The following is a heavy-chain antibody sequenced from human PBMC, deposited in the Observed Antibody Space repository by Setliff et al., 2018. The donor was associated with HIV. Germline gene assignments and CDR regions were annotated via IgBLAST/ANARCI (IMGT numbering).Heavy chain of an antibody. J-gene: IGHJ4*02. Sequence: PGESLKISCAASGFTFRDFALNWVRQAPGKGLEWVSSISGGGGGRYYADSVKGRFTISRDVLANIVSLEMTSLRGEDTAVYYCTAVPGGGWDGYFSKYWGQGALVTVSS. CDR2: ISGGGGGR. D-gene: IGHD6-19*01. CDR3: TAVPGGGWDGYFSKY. V-gene: IGHV3-23*01. CDR1: GFTFRDFA.